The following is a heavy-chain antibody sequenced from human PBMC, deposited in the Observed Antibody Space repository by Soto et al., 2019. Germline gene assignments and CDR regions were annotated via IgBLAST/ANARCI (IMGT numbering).Heavy chain of an antibody. J-gene: IGHJ3*02. V-gene: IGHV4-59*01. Sequence: SETLSLTCTVSGGSISSYYWSWIRQPPGKGLEWIGYIYYSGSTNYNPSLKSRVTISVDTSKNQFSLKLSSVTAADTAVYYCARDGYDSSGYYSGAFDIWGQGTMVTVSS. CDR3: ARDGYDSSGYYSGAFDI. CDR2: IYYSGST. D-gene: IGHD3-22*01. CDR1: GGSISSYY.